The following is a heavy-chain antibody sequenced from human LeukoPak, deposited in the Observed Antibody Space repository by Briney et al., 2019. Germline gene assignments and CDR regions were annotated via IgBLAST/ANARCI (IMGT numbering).Heavy chain of an antibody. CDR2: INSDESTT. J-gene: IGHJ4*02. CDR1: GFTFSSYA. V-gene: IGHV3-74*01. Sequence: PGGSLRLSCAASGFTFSSYAMSWVRQAPGKGLVWVSRINSDESTTNYADSVKGRFTISRDNAKNTLYLQINSLRAEDTAVYYCARGERGSYHFEYWGQGTLVTVSS. D-gene: IGHD5-24*01. CDR3: ARGERGSYHFEY.